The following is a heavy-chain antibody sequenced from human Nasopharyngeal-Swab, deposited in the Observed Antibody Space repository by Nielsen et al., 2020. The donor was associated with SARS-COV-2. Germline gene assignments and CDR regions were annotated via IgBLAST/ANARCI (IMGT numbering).Heavy chain of an antibody. CDR1: GFTVSNYG. J-gene: IGHJ5*02. V-gene: IGHV3-30*03. D-gene: IGHD6-13*01. CDR2: ISYDGGTE. CDR3: TRGEKIAAAGTKWFDP. Sequence: GESLKISCAASGFTVSNYGMHWVRQAPGKGLEWVAHISYDGGTEYYADSVKGRFTISRDNSRNTLSLQMHSLRAEDTAVYYCTRGEKIAAAGTKWFDPWGQGTLVIVSS.